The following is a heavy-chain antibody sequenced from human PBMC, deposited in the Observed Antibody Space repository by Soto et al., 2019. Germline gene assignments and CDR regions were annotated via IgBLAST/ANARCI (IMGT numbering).Heavy chain of an antibody. CDR1: GGSFSGYR. CDR3: ARGLILWFGEISRRRDYFSYMGG. V-gene: IGHV4-34*01. Sequence: QVQLQQWGAGLLKPSETLSLTCAVYGGSFSGYRWSWIRQTPGKGLEWIGGINDSGDINYNPSLTGRGTSLVHSPNKITSLTLSIVTAAQPAVYACARGLILWFGEISRRRDYFSYMGGWGKGTAVTVSS. D-gene: IGHD3-10*01. J-gene: IGHJ6*03. CDR2: INDSGDI.